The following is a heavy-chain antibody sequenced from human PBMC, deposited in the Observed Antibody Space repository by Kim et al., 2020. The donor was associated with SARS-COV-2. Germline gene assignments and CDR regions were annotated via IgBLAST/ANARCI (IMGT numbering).Heavy chain of an antibody. CDR3: ARRIILTGFDP. J-gene: IGHJ5*02. Sequence: TNSTPSLKSRVTISVHTSKNQFSLKLSSVTAADTAVYYCARRIILTGFDPWGQGTLVTVSS. V-gene: IGHV4-59*08. CDR2: T. D-gene: IGHD3-9*01.